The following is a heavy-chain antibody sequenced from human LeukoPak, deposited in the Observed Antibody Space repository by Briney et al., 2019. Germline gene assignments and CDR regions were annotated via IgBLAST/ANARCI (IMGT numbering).Heavy chain of an antibody. CDR2: ISSSSSYI. CDR3: ARSYYDILTGYYSPSDY. CDR1: GFIFSNYG. Sequence: GGSLRLSCAASGFIFSNYGMSWVRQAPGKGLEWVSSISSSSSYIYYADSVKGRFTISRDNAKNSLYLQMNSLRAEDTAVYYCARSYYDILTGYYSPSDYWGQGTLVTVSS. V-gene: IGHV3-21*01. D-gene: IGHD3-9*01. J-gene: IGHJ4*02.